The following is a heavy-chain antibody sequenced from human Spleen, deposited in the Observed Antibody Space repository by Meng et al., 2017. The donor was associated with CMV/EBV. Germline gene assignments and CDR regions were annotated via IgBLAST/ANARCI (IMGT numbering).Heavy chain of an antibody. Sequence: GESLKISCAASGFSFSGYGMHWVRQAPGKGLEWVGVIWFDGTKKYYGDSVKSRFTISRDNSKSTLYLQMNSLRAEDTAVYYCAKDVIDWSGPQYYLDMWGQGSLVTVSS. CDR3: AKDVIDWSGPQYYLDM. V-gene: IGHV3-33*06. CDR1: GFSFSGYG. D-gene: IGHD3-3*01. CDR2: IWFDGTKK. J-gene: IGHJ4*02.